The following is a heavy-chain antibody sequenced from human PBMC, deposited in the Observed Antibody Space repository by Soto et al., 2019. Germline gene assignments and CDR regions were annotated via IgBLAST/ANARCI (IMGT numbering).Heavy chain of an antibody. Sequence: EVQLVESGGGLVEPGGSLRLSCAASGFTFSSYTMNWVRQAPGKGLEWVSSISGSSNYVYHADSVKGRFTISRDNAKNSLYLQMNSLRAEDTAVYYCARESVIAGLFGYWGQGTLVTVSS. D-gene: IGHD2-21*01. J-gene: IGHJ4*02. V-gene: IGHV3-21*01. CDR1: GFTFSSYT. CDR3: ARESVIAGLFGY. CDR2: ISGSSNYV.